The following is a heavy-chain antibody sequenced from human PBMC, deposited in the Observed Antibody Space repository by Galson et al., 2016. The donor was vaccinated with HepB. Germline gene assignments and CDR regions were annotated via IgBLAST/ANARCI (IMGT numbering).Heavy chain of an antibody. D-gene: IGHD3-3*01. CDR2: INAGDGNT. V-gene: IGHV1-3*01. J-gene: IGHJ4*02. Sequence: SXKVSCKASGYTFTDYAIQWVRQAPGQRLEWMGWINAGDGNTKYSQKFQGRVTIARDTSANTAYMELSSLRSEDTALYYCARENDFWVGYSFDCWGQGTLVSVSS. CDR3: ARENDFWVGYSFDC. CDR1: GYTFTDYA.